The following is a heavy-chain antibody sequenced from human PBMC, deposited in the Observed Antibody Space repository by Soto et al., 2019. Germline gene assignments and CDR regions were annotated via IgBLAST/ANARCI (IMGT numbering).Heavy chain of an antibody. CDR2: IYPGDSDT. CDR3: ARRDFYDSSGYPFDY. J-gene: IGHJ4*02. D-gene: IGHD3-22*01. Sequence: PGESLKISCKVSGYIFSNYWIGWVRQTPGKDLEWMGIIYPGDSDTTYSPSFQGQVTLSVDKSISTAYLQWTSLQASDTAIYYSARRDFYDSSGYPFDYWGQGTPVTVSS. V-gene: IGHV5-51*01. CDR1: GYIFSNYW.